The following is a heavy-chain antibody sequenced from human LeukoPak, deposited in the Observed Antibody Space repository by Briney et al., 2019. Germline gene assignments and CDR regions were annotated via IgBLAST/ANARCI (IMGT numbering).Heavy chain of an antibody. D-gene: IGHD2-2*01. V-gene: IGHV3-21*01. CDR2: ISSSSSYI. J-gene: IGHJ4*02. CDR3: ARAPAADCSSTSCYVGDFDY. CDR1: GFTFSSYS. Sequence: GGSLRLSCAASGFTFSSYSMNWVRQAPGKGLEWVSSISSSSSYIYYADSVKGRFTISRDNAKNSLYLQMNSLRAEDTAVYYCARAPAADCSSTSCYVGDFDYWGQGTLVTVSS.